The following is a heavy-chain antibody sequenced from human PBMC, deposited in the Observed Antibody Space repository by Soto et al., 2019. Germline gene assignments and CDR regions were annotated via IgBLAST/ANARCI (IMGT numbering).Heavy chain of an antibody. D-gene: IGHD3-16*01. CDR3: ARWGTTGGFDL. CDR2: TSYDGSNN. J-gene: IGHJ5*02. V-gene: IGHV3-30*19. CDR1: GFMFKSYV. Sequence: QLQLVESGGGVVQPGTSLRLSCAASGFMFKSYVMHWVRQAPGKGLEWVALTSYDGSNNYYGDSVKGRFTVSRDNSKNTLHLQMDSLRPEATALYYCARWGTTGGFDLWGQGTLVSVSS.